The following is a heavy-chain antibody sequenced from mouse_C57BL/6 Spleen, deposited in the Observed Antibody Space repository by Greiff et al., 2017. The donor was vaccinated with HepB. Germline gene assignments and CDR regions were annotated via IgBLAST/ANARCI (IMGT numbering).Heavy chain of an antibody. J-gene: IGHJ4*01. CDR1: GFTFSDYG. CDR3: ARRRNYYYAMDY. V-gene: IGHV5-17*01. Sequence: EVNVVESGGGLVKPGGSLKLSCAASGFTFSDYGMHWVRQAPEKGLEWVAYISSGSSTIYYADTVKGRFTISRDNAKNTLFLQMTSLRSEDTAMYYCARRRNYYYAMDYWGQGTSVTVSS. CDR2: ISSGSSTI.